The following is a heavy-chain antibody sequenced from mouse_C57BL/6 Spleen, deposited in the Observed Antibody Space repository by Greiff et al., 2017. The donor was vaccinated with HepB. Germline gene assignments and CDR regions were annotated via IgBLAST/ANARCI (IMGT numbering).Heavy chain of an antibody. CDR1: GYSITSGYD. CDR3: ARSQGSSGSYYFDY. CDR2: ISYSGST. Sequence: EVQLQQSGPGMVKPSQSLSLTCTVTGYSITSGYDWHWIRHFPGNKLEWMGYISYSGSTNYNPSLKSRISITHDTSKNHFFLKLNSVTTEDTATYYCARSQGSSGSYYFDYWGQGTTLTVSS. J-gene: IGHJ2*01. V-gene: IGHV3-1*01. D-gene: IGHD3-2*02.